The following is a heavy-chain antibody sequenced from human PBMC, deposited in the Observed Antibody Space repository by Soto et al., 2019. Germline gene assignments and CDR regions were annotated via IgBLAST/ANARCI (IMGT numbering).Heavy chain of an antibody. D-gene: IGHD6-6*01. CDR1: GGSFSGYY. CDR3: TRDRPGPKNYFDY. Sequence: SQTLSLTCAVYGGSFSGYYWSWIRQPPGKGLEWIGEINHSGSTDYADSVKGRFTISRDNARNTVFLQMNSLRAEDTAVYYCTRDRPGPKNYFDYWGQGNMVTVSS. V-gene: IGHV4-34*01. CDR2: INHSGST. J-gene: IGHJ4*02.